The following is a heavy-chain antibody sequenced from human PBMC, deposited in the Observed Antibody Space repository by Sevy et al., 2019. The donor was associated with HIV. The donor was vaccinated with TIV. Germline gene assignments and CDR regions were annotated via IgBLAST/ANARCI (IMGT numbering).Heavy chain of an antibody. Sequence: GGSLRLSCAASGFTFSKYWMSWVRQAPGKGLEWVANIKPDGSDKYYVGSLKGRFTIYRDNAKNSLYLEMNNLGAEDTAVYYGARVIDYGELGYWFDPWGQGTLVTVSS. CDR3: ARVIDYGELGYWFDP. J-gene: IGHJ5*02. V-gene: IGHV3-7*01. CDR1: GFTFSKYW. D-gene: IGHD4-17*01. CDR2: IKPDGSDK.